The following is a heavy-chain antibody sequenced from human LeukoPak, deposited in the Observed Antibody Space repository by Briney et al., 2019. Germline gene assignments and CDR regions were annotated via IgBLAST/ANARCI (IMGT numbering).Heavy chain of an antibody. D-gene: IGHD3-22*01. CDR2: ICDDGNNK. V-gene: IGHV3-33*01. CDR3: VRELPPVVTYYFDC. J-gene: IGHJ4*02. CDR1: GFSFSVDG. Sequence: GGSRRLSSAAAGFSFSVDGMRWVRQAPSNGLEWEAVICDDGNNKYYAASGEGRFTISRDNSRTTLYLQMNSLRAEDTAVYYCVRELPPVVTYYFDCWGAGTLVTASS.